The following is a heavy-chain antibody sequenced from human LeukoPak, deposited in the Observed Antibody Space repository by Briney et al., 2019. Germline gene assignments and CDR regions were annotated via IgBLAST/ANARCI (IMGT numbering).Heavy chain of an antibody. Sequence: ASVKVSCKASGYTFTSYDINWVRQATGQGLEWMGWMNPNSGNTGYAQKFQGRVTMTRNTSISTAYMELSSLRSDDTAVYYCARVVGRSQLQPFDYWGQGTLVTVSS. CDR1: GYTFTSYD. CDR2: MNPNSGNT. D-gene: IGHD2-2*01. V-gene: IGHV1-8*01. CDR3: ARVVGRSQLQPFDY. J-gene: IGHJ4*02.